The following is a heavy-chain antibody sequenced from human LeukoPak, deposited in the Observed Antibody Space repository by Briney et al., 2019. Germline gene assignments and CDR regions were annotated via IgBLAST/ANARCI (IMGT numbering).Heavy chain of an antibody. V-gene: IGHV3-23*01. Sequence: GGSLRVSCAGSGFMFSSYAMGWVRQAPGKGLEWVSAISGSGDSTYYADSVKGRFTISRDNSMNTLYLQMNSLRAEDTAIYYCAKESSIMTSWGQGTLVTVSS. CDR1: GFMFSSYA. D-gene: IGHD3-10*01. CDR2: ISGSGDST. CDR3: AKESSIMTS. J-gene: IGHJ5*02.